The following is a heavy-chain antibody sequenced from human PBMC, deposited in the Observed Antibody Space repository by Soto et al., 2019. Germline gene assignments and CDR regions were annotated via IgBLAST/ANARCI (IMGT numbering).Heavy chain of an antibody. CDR1: GDTFNFYS. D-gene: IGHD3-10*01. CDR3: ASSYGSGYRAFDY. Sequence: QVQLVQSGAEVKRPGSSVKVSCKASGDTFNFYSINWVRQAPGLGLEWMGRVNPFVSMSNYAQKFQGRDTMTADKTTSTAYMELSSLRSEDTAIYYCASSYGSGYRAFDYWGQGALVTVAS. J-gene: IGHJ4*02. V-gene: IGHV1-69*02. CDR2: VNPFVSMS.